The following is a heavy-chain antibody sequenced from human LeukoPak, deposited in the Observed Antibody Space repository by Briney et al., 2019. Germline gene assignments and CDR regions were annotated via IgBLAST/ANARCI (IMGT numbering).Heavy chain of an antibody. CDR3: ARGFYSYDQ. V-gene: IGHV3-11*04. D-gene: IGHD4-11*01. CDR1: GFTFSDYY. CDR2: ISSSDNTI. J-gene: IGHJ5*02. Sequence: GGSLRLSCAASGFTFSDYYMSWIRQAPGKGLEWVSSISSSDNTIYYTDSVKGRFAISRDNAKNSLYLQMKSLRAEDTAVYYCARGFYSYDQWGQGTLVTVSS.